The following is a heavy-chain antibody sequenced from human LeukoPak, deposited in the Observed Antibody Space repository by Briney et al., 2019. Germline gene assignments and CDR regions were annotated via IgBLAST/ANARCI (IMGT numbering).Heavy chain of an antibody. D-gene: IGHD2-2*03. CDR3: ARAYGYCSSTSCLYYYYGMDV. CDR1: GGSIISYY. J-gene: IGHJ6*02. V-gene: IGHV4-59*01. CDR2: IYYRGST. Sequence: SSETLSITCTVSGGSIISYYWSWIRQPPGRGLEWIGYIYYRGSTNYNPSLKSRVTISVDTSKNQFSLKLSSVTAADTAVYYCARAYGYCSSTSCLYYYYGMDVWGQGTTVTVSS.